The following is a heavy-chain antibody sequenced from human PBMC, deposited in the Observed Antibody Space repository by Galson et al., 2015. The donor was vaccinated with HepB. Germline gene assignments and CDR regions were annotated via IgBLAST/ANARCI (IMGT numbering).Heavy chain of an antibody. CDR1: GFTFRTFD. CDR3: ARDDLKPRYCGEASWSGGMDV. V-gene: IGHV3-30-3*01. Sequence: SLRLPCAASGFTFRTFDMHWLRQSPGKGLEWVAIISDDGIKKHYTDSVRGRFTISSDNSQTSLYLQMDSLRPEDSAVYYCARDDLKPRYCGEASWSGGMDVWGQGTTVIVSS. D-gene: IGHD2-21*01. CDR2: ISDDGIKK. J-gene: IGHJ6*02.